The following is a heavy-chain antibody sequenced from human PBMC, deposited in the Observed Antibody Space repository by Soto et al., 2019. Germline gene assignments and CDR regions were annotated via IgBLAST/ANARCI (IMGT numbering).Heavy chain of an antibody. D-gene: IGHD2-2*01. J-gene: IGHJ6*02. CDR3: ARKVAGYCISPSCSRHSYGMDV. CDR1: GGTFSSYA. V-gene: IGHV1-69*13. Sequence: SVKVSCKASGGTFSSYAISWVRQAPGQGLEWMGGIIPTFGTANYAQKFQGRVTITADESTSTAYMELSSLRSEDTAVYYCARKVAGYCISPSCSRHSYGMDVWG. CDR2: IIPTFGTA.